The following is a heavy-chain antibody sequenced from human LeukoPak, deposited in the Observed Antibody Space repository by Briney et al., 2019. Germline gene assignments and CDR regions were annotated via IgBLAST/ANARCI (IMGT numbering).Heavy chain of an antibody. CDR3: ARSSEGRYYYDSSGYSYYYYYMDV. V-gene: IGHV4-61*01. D-gene: IGHD3-22*01. J-gene: IGHJ6*03. CDR2: IYYSGST. Sequence: SETLSLTCTVSGYSISSGYYWSWIRQPPGKGLEWIGYIYYSGSTYYNPSLKSRVTISVDTSKNQFSLKLNSVTAADTAVYYCARSSEGRYYYDSSGYSYYYYYMDVWGKGTTVTISS. CDR1: GYSISSGYY.